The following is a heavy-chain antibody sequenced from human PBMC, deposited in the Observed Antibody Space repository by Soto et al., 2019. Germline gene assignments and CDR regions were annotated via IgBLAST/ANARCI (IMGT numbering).Heavy chain of an antibody. J-gene: IGHJ4*02. CDR2: IGGSGGNR. CDR3: AKMASDYVNSLDV. CDR1: GFTFNAYA. V-gene: IGHV3-23*01. D-gene: IGHD4-4*01. Sequence: PGGSLRLSCAASGFTFNAYAMTWVRQPPGKGLEWVSAIGGSGGNRYYAASVKGRFTISRDNSKYTVDLQMNSLRAEDTAVYFCAKMASDYVNSLDVRGQGTPVTVSS.